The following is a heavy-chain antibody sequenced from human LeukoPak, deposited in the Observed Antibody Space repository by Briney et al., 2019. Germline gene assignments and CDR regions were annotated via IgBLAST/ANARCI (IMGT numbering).Heavy chain of an antibody. J-gene: IGHJ3*02. D-gene: IGHD3-22*01. V-gene: IGHV1-18*01. CDR1: GYTFTSYG. Sequence: GASVKVSCKASGYTFTSYGISWVRQAPGQGLEWMGWISAYNGNTNYAQKLQGRVTMTTDTPTSTAYMELRSLRSDDTAVYYCARRYYYDSSGYTTDAFDIWGQGTMVTVSS. CDR3: ARRYYYDSSGYTTDAFDI. CDR2: ISAYNGNT.